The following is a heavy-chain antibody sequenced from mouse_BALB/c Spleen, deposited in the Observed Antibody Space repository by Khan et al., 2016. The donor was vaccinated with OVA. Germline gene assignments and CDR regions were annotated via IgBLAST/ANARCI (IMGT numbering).Heavy chain of an antibody. J-gene: IGHJ3*01. CDR2: ISYSGST. Sequence: VQLKESGPGLVKPSQSLSLTCTVTGYSITSDYAWNWIRQFPGNKLEWMSYISYSGSTSYTPSLKSRISITRDTSKNQFFLQLNSVTTEDTATYDCARGRAYWGQGTLVTVSA. CDR3: ARGRAY. D-gene: IGHD3-3*01. V-gene: IGHV3-2*02. CDR1: GYSITSDYA.